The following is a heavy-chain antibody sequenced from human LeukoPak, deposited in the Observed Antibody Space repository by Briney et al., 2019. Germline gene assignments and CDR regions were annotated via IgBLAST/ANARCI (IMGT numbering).Heavy chain of an antibody. D-gene: IGHD3-22*01. CDR3: ARFYYYDSSGYYGDAFDI. Sequence: PGGSLRLACAASGFTFSSYSMNWVRQAPGKGLEWVSSISSSSSYIYYADSLKGRFTISRDNAKDSLYLQMNSLRAEDTAVYYCARFYYYDSSGYYGDAFDIWGQGTMVTVSS. J-gene: IGHJ3*02. V-gene: IGHV3-21*01. CDR2: ISSSSSYI. CDR1: GFTFSSYS.